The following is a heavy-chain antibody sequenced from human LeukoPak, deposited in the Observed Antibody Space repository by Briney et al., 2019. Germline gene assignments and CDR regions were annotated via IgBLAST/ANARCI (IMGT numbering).Heavy chain of an antibody. CDR2: IMPIFGTA. Sequence: SVKVSCXASGGTFSSYAISWVRRAPGQGLEWMGRIMPIFGTANYAQKFQGRVTITTDESTSTAYMELSSLRSEDTAVYYCARDSYYYDSSGYYVSDYWGQGTLVTVSS. CDR1: GGTFSSYA. V-gene: IGHV1-69*05. D-gene: IGHD3-22*01. J-gene: IGHJ4*02. CDR3: ARDSYYYDSSGYYVSDY.